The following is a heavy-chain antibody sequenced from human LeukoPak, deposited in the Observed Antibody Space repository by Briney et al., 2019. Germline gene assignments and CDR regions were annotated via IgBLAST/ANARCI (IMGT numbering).Heavy chain of an antibody. CDR3: ARDRHWTNDWVFDY. V-gene: IGHV4-59*01. J-gene: IGHJ4*02. CDR2: IYYSGNT. CDR1: GGSISPYY. Sequence: SETLSLTCTVSGGSISPYYWSRIRQPPGKGLEWIGYIYYSGNTDYNPSLKSRVTISVATSKNQFSLKLTSVTAADTAVYYCARDRHWTNDWVFDYWGQGTLVTVSS. D-gene: IGHD1/OR15-1a*01.